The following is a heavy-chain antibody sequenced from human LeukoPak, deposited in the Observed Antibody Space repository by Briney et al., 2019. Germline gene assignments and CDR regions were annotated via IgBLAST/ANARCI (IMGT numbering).Heavy chain of an antibody. CDR1: GGTFSSYA. J-gene: IGHJ4*02. D-gene: IGHD5-18*01. CDR3: ARGRGYSYGYFEW. V-gene: IGHV1-69*06. Sequence: ASVKVSCKASGGTFSSYAMSWVRQAPGQGLEWMGGIIPICCTTNYAQKVQGRVTITADKSTSTTYMELSSLRSEETAVYYCARGRGYSYGYFEWWGQGSMVSV. CDR2: IIPICCTT.